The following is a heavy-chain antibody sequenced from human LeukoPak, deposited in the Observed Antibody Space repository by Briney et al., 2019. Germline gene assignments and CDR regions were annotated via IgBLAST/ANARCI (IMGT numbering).Heavy chain of an antibody. CDR3: ARGELGIVDY. Sequence: SETLSLTCTVSGGSISSYYWSWIRQPPGKGLEGIGYIYYSGSTNYNPSLKSRVTISVDTSKNQFSLKLSSVTAADTAVYYCARGELGIVDYWGQGTLVTVSS. CDR1: GGSISSYY. V-gene: IGHV4-59*01. CDR2: IYYSGST. D-gene: IGHD7-27*01. J-gene: IGHJ4*02.